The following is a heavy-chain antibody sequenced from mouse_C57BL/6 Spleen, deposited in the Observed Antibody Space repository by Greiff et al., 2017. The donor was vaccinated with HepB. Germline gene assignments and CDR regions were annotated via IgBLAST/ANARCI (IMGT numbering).Heavy chain of an antibody. CDR3: ARRYYGYDGGY. J-gene: IGHJ2*01. D-gene: IGHD2-2*01. V-gene: IGHV1-81*01. CDR1: GYTFTSYG. Sequence: VQLQQSGAELARPGASVKLSCKASGYTFTSYGISWVKQRTGQGLEWIGEIYPRSGTTYYNEKFKGKATLTADKSSSTAYMELRSLTSEDSAVYFCARRYYGYDGGYWGQGTTLTVSS. CDR2: IYPRSGTT.